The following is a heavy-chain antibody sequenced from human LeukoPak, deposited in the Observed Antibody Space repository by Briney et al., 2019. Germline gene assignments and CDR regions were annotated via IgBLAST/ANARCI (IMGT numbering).Heavy chain of an antibody. V-gene: IGHV1-2*02. J-gene: IGHJ5*02. CDR1: GYIFTDYY. CDR2: INPNSGGT. D-gene: IGHD3-10*01. Sequence: GASVKVSCKASGYIFTDYYIHWVRQAPGQGLEWMGWINPNSGGTNYAQKFQGRVTMTRDTSISTAYMELSRLRSDDTAVYYCARVGGSGSYGPKTFDPWGQGTLVTVSS. CDR3: ARVGGSGSYGPKTFDP.